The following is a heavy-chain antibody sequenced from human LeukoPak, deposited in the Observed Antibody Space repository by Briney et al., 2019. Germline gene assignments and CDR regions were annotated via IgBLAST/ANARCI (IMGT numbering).Heavy chain of an antibody. CDR1: GGPISSGFYY. Sequence: SETLSLTCTVSGGPISSGFYYWGWLRQPPGKGLEWFGSVYYSGSAYYRPSRKSRVTISVDTSKNQFSLKLSSVTAADTAVYYCARGILSRITMVRGIQNEAFDGWGKGTMVTVSS. V-gene: IGHV4-39*01. D-gene: IGHD3-10*01. CDR2: VYYSGSA. J-gene: IGHJ3*01. CDR3: ARGILSRITMVRGIQNEAFDG.